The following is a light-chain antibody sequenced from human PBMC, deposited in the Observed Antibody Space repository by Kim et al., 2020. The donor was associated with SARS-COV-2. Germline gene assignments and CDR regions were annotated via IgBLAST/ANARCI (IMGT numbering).Light chain of an antibody. CDR2: AAS. V-gene: IGKV1-27*01. CDR1: QGIRNY. Sequence: DIQMTQSPSSLSASVGDRVTITCRASQGIRNYLVWYQQKPGKVPKLLIYAASTLQSGVPSRFSGSGSGTDFTLTISSLQPEDVATYYCQQYNTAPTWTFGQGTKVDIK. J-gene: IGKJ1*01. CDR3: QQYNTAPTWT.